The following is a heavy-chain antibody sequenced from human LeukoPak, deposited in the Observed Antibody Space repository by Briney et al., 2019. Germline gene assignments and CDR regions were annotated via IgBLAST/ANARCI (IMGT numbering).Heavy chain of an antibody. J-gene: IGHJ5*02. D-gene: IGHD1-26*01. CDR3: ARGGTSGSRYWFDP. CDR1: GGTFSSYA. CDR2: IIPIFGTA. Sequence: SVKVSCKASGGTFSSYAISWVRQAPGQGLEWMGGIIPIFGTANYAQKFQGRVTITADESTSTAYMELSRLRSDDTAVYYCARGGTSGSRYWFDPWGQGTLVTVSS. V-gene: IGHV1-69*13.